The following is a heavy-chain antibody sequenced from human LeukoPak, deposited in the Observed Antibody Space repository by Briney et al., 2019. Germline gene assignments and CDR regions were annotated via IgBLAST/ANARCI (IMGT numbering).Heavy chain of an antibody. V-gene: IGHV3-23*01. Sequence: GGSLRLSCAASGFTFSSYNMNWVRQAPGKGLEWVSGIGPSGDRTYYADSVKGRFTISRDNSKNTLYLQMSSLRDEDTAVYYCARDSGWIQFHYWGQGTQVTVSS. J-gene: IGHJ4*02. CDR3: ARDSGWIQFHY. CDR2: IGPSGDRT. D-gene: IGHD5-18*01. CDR1: GFTFSSYN.